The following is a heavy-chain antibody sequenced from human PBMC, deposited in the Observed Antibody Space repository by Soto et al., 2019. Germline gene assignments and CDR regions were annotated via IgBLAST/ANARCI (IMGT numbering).Heavy chain of an antibody. CDR1: GFTFSSYE. V-gene: IGHV3-48*03. CDR3: ARALDFWSGFLYD. J-gene: IGHJ4*02. CDR2: ISSGGTTI. Sequence: GGSLRLSCAASGFTFSSYEMNWIRQAPGKGLEWVSYISSGGTTIYYADSVKGRFTISRDNAKNSLYLQMNSLRAEDTAIYYCARALDFWSGFLYDWGQGTLVTVSS. D-gene: IGHD3-3*01.